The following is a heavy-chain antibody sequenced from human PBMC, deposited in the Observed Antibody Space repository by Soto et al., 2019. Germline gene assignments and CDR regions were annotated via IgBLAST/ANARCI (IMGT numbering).Heavy chain of an antibody. CDR1: GFTFSSYA. D-gene: IGHD2-2*01. V-gene: IGHV3-30-3*01. Sequence: QVQLVESGGGVVQPGRSLRLSCAASGFTFSSYAMHWVRQAPGKGLEWVAVISYDGSNKYYADSVKGRFTVSRDNSKSPLFLQMNSLKSEDTAVYYCARARSTNWKGWCEPWGLGTLVTVSS. CDR3: ARARSTNWKGWCEP. J-gene: IGHJ5*02. CDR2: ISYDGSNK.